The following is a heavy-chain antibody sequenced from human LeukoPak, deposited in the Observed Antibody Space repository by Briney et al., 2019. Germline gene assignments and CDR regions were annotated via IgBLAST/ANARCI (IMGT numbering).Heavy chain of an antibody. Sequence: SETLSLTCTVSGGSISSSSYYWGWIRQPPGKGLEWIGSISYSGSTHYNPFLKSRVTISVDTSKNQFSPKLSSVTAADTAVYYCAREKQQLTNWFDPWGQGTLVTVSS. CDR2: ISYSGST. CDR1: GGSISSSSYY. J-gene: IGHJ5*02. D-gene: IGHD6-13*01. CDR3: AREKQQLTNWFDP. V-gene: IGHV4-39*07.